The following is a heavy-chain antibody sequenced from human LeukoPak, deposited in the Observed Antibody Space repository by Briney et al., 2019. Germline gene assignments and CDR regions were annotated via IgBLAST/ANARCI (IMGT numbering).Heavy chain of an antibody. V-gene: IGHV4-39*07. Sequence: SETLSLTCIVSGGSISSSSYYWGWIRQPPGKGLEWIGSIYYSGSTYYNPSLKSRVTISVDTSKNQFSLKLSSVTAADTAVYYCAREWTTVVNWFDPWGQGTLVTVSS. J-gene: IGHJ5*02. CDR3: AREWTTVVNWFDP. D-gene: IGHD4-23*01. CDR2: IYYSGST. CDR1: GGSISSSSYY.